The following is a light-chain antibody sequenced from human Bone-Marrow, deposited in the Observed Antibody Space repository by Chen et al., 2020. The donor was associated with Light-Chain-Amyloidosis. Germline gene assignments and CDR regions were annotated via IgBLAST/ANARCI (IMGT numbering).Light chain of an antibody. Sequence: QSALTQPASVSGSPGQSITISCTGTSSDVGGDNHVSWYQQHPDKAPKLMIYEVTNRPSWVPDRFSGSKSDNTASLTISGLQTEDEAEYFCSSYTITNTLVFGGGTRVTVL. CDR2: EVT. J-gene: IGLJ1*01. CDR3: SSYTITNTLV. V-gene: IGLV2-14*01. CDR1: SSDVGGDNH.